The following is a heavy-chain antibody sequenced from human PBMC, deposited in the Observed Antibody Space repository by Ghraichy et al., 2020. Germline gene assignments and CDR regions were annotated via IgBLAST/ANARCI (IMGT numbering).Heavy chain of an antibody. CDR1: GFTFSRYG. CDR2: TSYDGSNK. V-gene: IGHV3-30*18. CDR3: AKERDTSGYYSFRGDYYGMDV. D-gene: IGHD3-22*01. J-gene: IGHJ6*02. Sequence: LSLTCAASGFTFSRYGMHWVRQAPDRGLEWVAVTSYDGSNKFYGASVQGRFTISRDNSKNTLFLQMNSLRPEDTAVYYCAKERDTSGYYSFRGDYYGMDVWGQVTTVTVSS.